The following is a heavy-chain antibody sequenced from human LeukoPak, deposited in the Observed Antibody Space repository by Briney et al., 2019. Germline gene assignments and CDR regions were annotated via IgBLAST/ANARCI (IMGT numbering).Heavy chain of an antibody. J-gene: IGHJ3*02. CDR3: AKDGNSGWYDAFDI. V-gene: IGHV3-23*01. CDR1: GFTFSIFA. CDR2: ISCSGGST. D-gene: IGHD6-19*01. Sequence: GGSLRLSCAASGFTFSIFAMSWVRQAPGKGLEWGSVISCSGGSTYCADCVKGRFTILRDNSENTVHVQMNSLRAEDTAVYFCAKDGNSGWYDAFDIWGQGTMVTVSS.